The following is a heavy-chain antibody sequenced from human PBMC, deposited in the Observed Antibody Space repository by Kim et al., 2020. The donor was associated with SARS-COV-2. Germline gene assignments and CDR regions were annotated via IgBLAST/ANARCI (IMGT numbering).Heavy chain of an antibody. CDR2: IYPGDSDT. D-gene: IGHD3-9*01. CDR3: ARSGSDAYYDILTIDY. Sequence: GESLKISCKGSGYSFTSYWIGWVRQMPGKGLEWMGIIYPGDSDTRYSPSFQGQVTISADKSISTAYLQWSSLKASDTAMYYCARSGSDAYYDILTIDYWGQGTLVTVSS. J-gene: IGHJ4*02. CDR1: GYSFTSYW. V-gene: IGHV5-51*01.